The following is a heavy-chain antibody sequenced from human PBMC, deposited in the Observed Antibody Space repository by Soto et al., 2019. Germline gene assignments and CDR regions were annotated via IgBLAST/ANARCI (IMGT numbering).Heavy chain of an antibody. CDR2: IYHSGST. CDR3: ASLVYGDYGPHWFDP. D-gene: IGHD4-17*01. Sequence: SETLSLTCAVSGGSISSGGYSWSWIRQPPGKGLEWIGYIYHSGSTYYNPSLKSRVTISVDRSKNQFSLKLSSVTAADTAVYYCASLVYGDYGPHWFDPWGQGTLVTVSS. J-gene: IGHJ5*02. V-gene: IGHV4-30-2*01. CDR1: GGSISSGGYS.